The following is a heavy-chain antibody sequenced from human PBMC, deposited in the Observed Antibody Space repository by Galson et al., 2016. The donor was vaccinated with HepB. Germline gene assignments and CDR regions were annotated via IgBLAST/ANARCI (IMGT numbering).Heavy chain of an antibody. J-gene: IGHJ4*02. V-gene: IGHV1-18*04. CDR3: AREGVCSGGRCYSGFDY. Sequence: SVKVSCKASNYTFTSDGISWVRQAPGQGLEWMGWISVHNGNPSYAPQFPVSVPLPPDPSPSPAYMERRSLRSAATAVYYCAREGVCSGGRCYSGFDYWGQGTLVTVSS. CDR2: ISVHNGNP. D-gene: IGHD2-15*01. CDR1: NYTFTSDG.